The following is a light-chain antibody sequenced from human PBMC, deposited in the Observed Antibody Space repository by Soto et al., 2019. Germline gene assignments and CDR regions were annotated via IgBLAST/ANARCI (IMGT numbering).Light chain of an antibody. V-gene: IGLV2-11*01. Sequence: QSALTQPRSVSGSPGQSVTISCTGTSSDVGGYNYVSWYQQHPGKAPKLMIYDVSKRPSGVPDRFSGAKSGNTASLTISRIQAEDEADYYCCSYAGSYYVFGTGTKLTVL. CDR3: CSYAGSYYV. J-gene: IGLJ1*01. CDR1: SSDVGGYNY. CDR2: DVS.